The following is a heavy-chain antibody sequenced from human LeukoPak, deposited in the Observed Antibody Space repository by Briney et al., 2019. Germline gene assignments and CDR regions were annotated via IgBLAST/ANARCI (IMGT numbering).Heavy chain of an antibody. CDR1: EYTFTGYF. J-gene: IGHJ4*02. CDR2: INPNSGGT. V-gene: IGHV1-2*02. Sequence: ASVEVSCKTSEYTFTGYFMHWVRQAPGQGLQWMGWINPNSGGTNYAQKFQGRVTMTRDTSISTAYMELSGLRSDDTAVYYCARARTFSGYDSFDYWGQGTLVTVSS. D-gene: IGHD5-12*01. CDR3: ARARTFSGYDSFDY.